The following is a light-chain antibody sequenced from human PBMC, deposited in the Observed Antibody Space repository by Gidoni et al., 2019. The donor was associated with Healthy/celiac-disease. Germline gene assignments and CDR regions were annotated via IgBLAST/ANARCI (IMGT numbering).Light chain of an antibody. Sequence: DIAMTQSRDSLAVSLGERATINCNSSQSVLYSSNNKNYLAWYQQKPGQPPKLLIYWASTRESGVPDRFSGSGSGTDFTLTISSLQAEDVAVYYCQQYYSTPLTFGGGTKVEIK. CDR1: QSVLYSSNNKNY. J-gene: IGKJ4*01. CDR2: WAS. CDR3: QQYYSTPLT. V-gene: IGKV4-1*01.